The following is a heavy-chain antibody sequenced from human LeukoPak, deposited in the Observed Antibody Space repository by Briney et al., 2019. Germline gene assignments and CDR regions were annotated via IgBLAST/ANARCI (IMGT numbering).Heavy chain of an antibody. CDR3: ARDVGD. Sequence: ASVKVSCKASGYTFTGYYMHWVRQAPGQGLEWMGWIDPNSGATNYAQKFQSRVTMTRDTSIGTAYMELSSLRSDDTAIYYCARDVGDWGQGTLVTVSS. J-gene: IGHJ4*02. CDR1: GYTFTGYY. CDR2: IDPNSGAT. V-gene: IGHV1-2*02. D-gene: IGHD3-16*01.